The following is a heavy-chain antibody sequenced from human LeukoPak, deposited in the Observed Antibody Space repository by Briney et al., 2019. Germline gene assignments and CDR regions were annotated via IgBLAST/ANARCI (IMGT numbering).Heavy chain of an antibody. CDR2: ISGSGGST. CDR1: GFTFSNSA. J-gene: IGHJ4*02. V-gene: IGHV3-23*01. Sequence: GGSLRLSCAASGFTFSNSAMTWVRQAPGKGLEWVSGISGSGGSTYYADSVKGRFTISRDNSKNTLYLQMNSLRAEDTAVYYCAKDLHYYDSSGYFDSWGQGTLVTVSS. CDR3: AKDLHYYDSSGYFDS. D-gene: IGHD3-22*01.